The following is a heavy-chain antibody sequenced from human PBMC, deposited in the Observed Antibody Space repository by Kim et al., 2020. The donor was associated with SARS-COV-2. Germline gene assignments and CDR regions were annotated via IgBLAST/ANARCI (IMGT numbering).Heavy chain of an antibody. J-gene: IGHJ4*02. D-gene: IGHD3-3*01. Sequence: SETLSLTCTVSGGSISSYYWSWIRQPPGKGLEWIGYIYYSGSTNYNPSLKSRVTISVDTSKNQFSLKLSSVTAADTAVDYFARGVVFVYYWGQGTLVTV. CDR1: GGSISSYY. CDR2: IYYSGST. V-gene: IGHV4-59*08. CDR3: ARGVVFVYY.